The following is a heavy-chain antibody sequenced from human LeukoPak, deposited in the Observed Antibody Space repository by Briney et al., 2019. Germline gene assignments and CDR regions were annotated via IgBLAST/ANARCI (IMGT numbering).Heavy chain of an antibody. Sequence: PGGSLRLSCTASGFTLGSHDMHWVRQTRGEGLEWVAAIASGFHTFYAGSVKGRFTVSREDAKSSLYLQMNSLRVGDTAVYYCVREARGYHYTYFDYWGQGTLVTVSS. V-gene: IGHV3-13*01. J-gene: IGHJ4*02. D-gene: IGHD5-18*01. CDR1: GFTLGSHD. CDR2: IASGFHT. CDR3: VREARGYHYTYFDY.